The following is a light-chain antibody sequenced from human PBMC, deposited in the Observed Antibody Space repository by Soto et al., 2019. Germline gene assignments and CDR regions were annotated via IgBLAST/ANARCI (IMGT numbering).Light chain of an antibody. CDR2: AAS. CDR3: QQYGSSPPRYT. V-gene: IGKV3-20*01. J-gene: IGKJ2*01. CDR1: QSVSSSY. Sequence: EIVLTQSPGTLSLSPGERVTLSCRASQSVSSSYLAWYQQKPGQAPRLLIYAASSRATGIPDRFSGIGSGTDFTLTISRLEPEDFAVYYCQQYGSSPPRYTFGQGTKLEIK.